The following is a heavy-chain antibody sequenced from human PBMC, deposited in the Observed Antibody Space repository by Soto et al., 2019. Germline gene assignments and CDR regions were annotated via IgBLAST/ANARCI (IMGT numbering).Heavy chain of an antibody. Sequence: QGQLVQSGAEVKKPGSSVKVSCKASLGTFSSYAISWSRQAPGQGLEWMGGLIPIFGTANYAQKFQGRVTITADESTTTAYMELSSLRSEDTAVYYCARDRGYQLRYYYYYGMDVWRQGTTVTVSS. D-gene: IGHD2-2*01. CDR3: ARDRGYQLRYYYYYGMDV. CDR2: LIPIFGTA. CDR1: LGTFSSYA. J-gene: IGHJ6*02. V-gene: IGHV1-69*12.